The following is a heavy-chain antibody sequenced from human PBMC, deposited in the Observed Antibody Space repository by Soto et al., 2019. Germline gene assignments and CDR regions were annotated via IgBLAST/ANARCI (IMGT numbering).Heavy chain of an antibody. CDR2: IKSKTDGGTT. J-gene: IGHJ6*02. V-gene: IGHV3-15*01. Sequence: GGSLRLSCAASGFTFSNAWMSWVRQAPGKGLEWVGRIKSKTDGGTTDYAAPVKGRFTISRDDSKNTLYLQMNSLKTEDTAVYYCTTSFNYDFWSGYSPWYYYYGMDVWGQGTTVTVSS. CDR3: TTSFNYDFWSGYSPWYYYYGMDV. CDR1: GFTFSNAW. D-gene: IGHD3-3*01.